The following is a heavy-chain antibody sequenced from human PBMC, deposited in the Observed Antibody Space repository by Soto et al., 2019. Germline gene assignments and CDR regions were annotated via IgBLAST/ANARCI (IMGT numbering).Heavy chain of an antibody. CDR2: IYYSGST. J-gene: IGHJ4*02. D-gene: IGHD3-9*01. Sequence: SETLSLTCTMSGGSISSYYWSWIRQPPGKGLEWIGYIYYSGSTYYNPSLKSRVTISVDTSKNQFSLKLSSVTAADMAVYYCACHPWYYDILTGYTTYYFDYWGQGILVTVSS. CDR1: GGSISSYY. CDR3: ACHPWYYDILTGYTTYYFDY. V-gene: IGHV4-59*08.